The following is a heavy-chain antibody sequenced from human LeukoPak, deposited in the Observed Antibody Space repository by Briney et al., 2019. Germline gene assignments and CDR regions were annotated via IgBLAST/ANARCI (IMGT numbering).Heavy chain of an antibody. CDR3: ARDDGITNWFDP. D-gene: IGHD1-14*01. CDR2: IYSGGST. J-gene: IGHJ5*02. Sequence: GGSLRLSXAASGFTVSSNYMSWVSQAPGKGLEWVSVIYSGGSTYYADSVKGRFTISRDNSKNTLYLQMNSLRAEDTAVYYCARDDGITNWFDPWGQGTLVSVSS. CDR1: GFTVSSNY. V-gene: IGHV3-66*02.